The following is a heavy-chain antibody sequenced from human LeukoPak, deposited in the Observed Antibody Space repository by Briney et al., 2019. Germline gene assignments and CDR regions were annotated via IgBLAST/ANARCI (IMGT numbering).Heavy chain of an antibody. CDR2: IIPIFGIA. V-gene: IGHV1-69*04. J-gene: IGHJ4*02. CDR1: GYTFTSYD. CDR3: ARDQMAYDSSGYYSPPFDY. D-gene: IGHD3-22*01. Sequence: SVKVSCKASGYTFTSYDINWVRQATGQGLEWMGRIIPIFGIANYAQKFQGRVTITADKSTSTAYMELSSLRSEDTAVYYCARDQMAYDSSGYYSPPFDYWGQGTLVTVSS.